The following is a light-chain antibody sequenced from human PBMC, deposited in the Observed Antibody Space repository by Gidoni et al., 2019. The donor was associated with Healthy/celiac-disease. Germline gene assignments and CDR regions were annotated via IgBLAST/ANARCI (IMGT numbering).Light chain of an antibody. CDR1: QSVSSSY. V-gene: IGKV3-20*01. Sequence: DIVLTQSPGTLSLSPGERATLSCRASQSVSSSYLAWYQQKPGQAPRLLIYGASSRATGIPDRFSGSGSGTDVTLTISRLEPEDFAVYYCQQYGSSPPYTFGQXTKLEIK. CDR2: GAS. CDR3: QQYGSSPPYT. J-gene: IGKJ2*01.